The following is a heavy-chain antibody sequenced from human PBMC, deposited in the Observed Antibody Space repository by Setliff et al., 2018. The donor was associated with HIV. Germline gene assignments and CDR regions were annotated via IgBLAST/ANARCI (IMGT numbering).Heavy chain of an antibody. D-gene: IGHD3-3*01. CDR2: IYTSGST. CDR1: GGSISSGIYY. Sequence: SETLSLTCTVSGGSISSGIYYWSWIRQPAGKGLEWIGRIYTSGSTKYNPSLESRVTISVDTSKNQFSLGLSSVTAADTAVYYCARTVRREFRTNVGDHYYFYMDVWGKGTTVTVSS. V-gene: IGHV4-61*02. CDR3: ARTVRREFRTNVGDHYYFYMDV. J-gene: IGHJ6*03.